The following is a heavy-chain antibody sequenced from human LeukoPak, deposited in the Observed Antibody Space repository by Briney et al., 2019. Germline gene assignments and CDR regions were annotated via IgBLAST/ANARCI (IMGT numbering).Heavy chain of an antibody. V-gene: IGHV4-59*01. D-gene: IGHD1-1*01. CDR1: GGSISSYY. J-gene: IGHJ5*02. Sequence: KASETLSLTCTVSGGSISSYYWSWIRQPPGKGLEWIGYIYYSGSTNYNPSLKSRVTISVDTSKNQFSLKLSPVTAADTAVYYCARSLDPWFDPWGQGTLVTVFS. CDR3: ARSLDPWFDP. CDR2: IYYSGST.